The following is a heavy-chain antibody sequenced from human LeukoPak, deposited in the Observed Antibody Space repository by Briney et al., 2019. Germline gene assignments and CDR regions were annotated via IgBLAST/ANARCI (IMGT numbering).Heavy chain of an antibody. CDR3: AGGLPERYDYNWFDS. D-gene: IGHD3-3*01. J-gene: IGHJ5*01. CDR1: GGSISSSSYY. Sequence: SETLSLTCTVSGGSISSSSYYWAWIRQPPGKGLEWIGEIYHSGITNYNPSLKSRLTISADKSKNQFSLKLSSVTAADTAVYFCAGGLPERYDYNWFDSWGQGTLVTVSS. CDR2: IYHSGIT. V-gene: IGHV4-39*07.